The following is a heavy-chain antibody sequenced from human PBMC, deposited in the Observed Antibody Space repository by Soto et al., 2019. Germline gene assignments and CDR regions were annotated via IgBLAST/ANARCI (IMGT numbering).Heavy chain of an antibody. CDR2: ISSSSSTI. Sequence: PGGSLRLSCAASGFTFSSYSMNWVRQAPGKGLEWVSYISSSSSTIYYADSVKGRFTISRDNAKNSLYLQMNSLRDEDTAVYYCARDQKGVELGPDNRLWGQGTLVTVSS. CDR3: ARDQKGVELGPDNRL. V-gene: IGHV3-48*02. D-gene: IGHD7-27*01. J-gene: IGHJ4*02. CDR1: GFTFSSYS.